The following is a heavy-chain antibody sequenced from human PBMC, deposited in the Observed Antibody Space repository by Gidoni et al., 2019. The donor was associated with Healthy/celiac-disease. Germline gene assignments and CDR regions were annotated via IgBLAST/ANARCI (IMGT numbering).Heavy chain of an antibody. J-gene: IGHJ4*02. CDR1: GGSLSRSSYY. V-gene: IGHV4-39*01. CDR3: ARLSIAAAGTGIDY. D-gene: IGHD6-13*01. CDR2: IYYSGST. Sequence: QLQLQESGPGLVKPSETLSLTCTVPGGSLSRSSYYWGWIPQPPGKGLEWIGGIYYSGSTYYNPSLKSRVTISVDTSKNQFSLKLSSVTAADTAVYYCARLSIAAAGTGIDYWGQGTLVTVSS.